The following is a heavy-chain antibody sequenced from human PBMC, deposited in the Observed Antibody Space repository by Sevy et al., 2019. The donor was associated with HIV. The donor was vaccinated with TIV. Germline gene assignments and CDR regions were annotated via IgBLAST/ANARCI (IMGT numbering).Heavy chain of an antibody. CDR1: GLSVTNNG. D-gene: IGHD3-9*01. CDR3: AKDFTGFYGMDV. J-gene: IGHJ6*02. Sequence: GGSLRLSCEVSGLSVTNNGMHWVRQAPGKGLEWVAVISYDGINKYYGDSVKGRFIISRHRSKNTLYLQMNILRIEDTAVYYCAKDFTGFYGMDVWGQGTTVTVSS. V-gene: IGHV3-30*18. CDR2: ISYDGINK.